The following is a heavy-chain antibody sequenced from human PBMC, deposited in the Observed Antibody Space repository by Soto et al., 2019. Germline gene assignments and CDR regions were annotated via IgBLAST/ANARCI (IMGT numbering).Heavy chain of an antibody. V-gene: IGHV3-33*01. CDR1: GFTFSSYG. J-gene: IGHJ3*02. D-gene: IGHD5-12*01. Sequence: GGSLRLSCAASGFTFSSYGMHWVRQAPGKGLEWVAVIWYDGSNKYYADSVKGRFTISRDNSKNTLYLQMNSLRAEDTAVYYCASGYGYDLPRGAFDIWGQGTMVTVSS. CDR2: IWYDGSNK. CDR3: ASGYGYDLPRGAFDI.